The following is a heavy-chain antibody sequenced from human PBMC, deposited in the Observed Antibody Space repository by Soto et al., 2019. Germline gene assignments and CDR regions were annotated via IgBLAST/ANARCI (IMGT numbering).Heavy chain of an antibody. CDR3: AGPWNKK. V-gene: IGHV1-8*01. CDR2: MNPNSGNT. Sequence: QVQLVQSGAEVKKPGASVKVSCKASGYTFTSYNINWVLQATGQGLEWMGWMNPNSGNTCYAQKFQGRVTMTRDTYISTAYMELSSLRYDDTAVYYCAGPWNKKWGQGTLVTVSS. CDR1: GYTFTSYN. D-gene: IGHD1-1*01. J-gene: IGHJ4*02.